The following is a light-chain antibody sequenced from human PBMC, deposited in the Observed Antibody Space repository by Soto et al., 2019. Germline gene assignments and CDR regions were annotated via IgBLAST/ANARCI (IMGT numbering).Light chain of an antibody. J-gene: IGLJ2*01. CDR2: GNS. CDR1: RSNIGVGYG. CDR3: QFYDRRLSEYVV. Sequence: QSVLTQPPSVSGAPGQRDTVSCTGSRSNIGVGYGVHWDQQRPGTAPKLLIYGNSNWPSRVPDRFSGAKSGTSASLAITGLQAEDEADYYCQFYDRRLSEYVVFGGGTKLTLL. V-gene: IGLV1-40*01.